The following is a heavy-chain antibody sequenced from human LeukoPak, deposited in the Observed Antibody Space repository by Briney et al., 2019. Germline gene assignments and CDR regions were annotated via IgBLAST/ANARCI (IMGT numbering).Heavy chain of an antibody. J-gene: IGHJ4*02. CDR1: GLTVNNYA. CDR2: ISGSGDST. CDR3: ARGRYCSRTSCYIDY. V-gene: IGHV3-23*01. D-gene: IGHD2-2*02. Sequence: PGGSLRLSCAASGLTVNNYAMSWVRQAPGRGLEWVSGISGSGDSTYYADSVKGRFTISRANCKNTLYLQMNSLRAEDTAVYYCARGRYCSRTSCYIDYWGQGTLVTVSS.